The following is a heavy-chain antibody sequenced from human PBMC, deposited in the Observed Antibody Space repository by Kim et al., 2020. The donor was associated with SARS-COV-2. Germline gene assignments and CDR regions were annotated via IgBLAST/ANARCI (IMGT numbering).Heavy chain of an antibody. V-gene: IGHV3-11*05. D-gene: IGHD6-13*01. CDR3: ARVAVGASSWHSFDS. Sequence: ADSLKGRVTISRDNAENSLYLEMTSLGAEDTAVYYCARVAVGASSWHSFDSWGQGSLVTVSS. J-gene: IGHJ4*02.